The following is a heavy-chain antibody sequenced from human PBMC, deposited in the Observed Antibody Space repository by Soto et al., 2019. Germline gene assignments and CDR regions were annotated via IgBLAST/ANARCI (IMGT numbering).Heavy chain of an antibody. CDR3: ARDPSEGRVGNWFES. Sequence: EVQLVESGGGLVKPGGSLRLSCAASGFTFSRYGMNWLRQAPGKGLEWVASISSSTSYVYYADSVKGRFSNSRDNTKNILYLEMYALRTEDTAVYYCARDPSEGRVGNWFESWGQGTLVTVSS. V-gene: IGHV3-21*06. CDR1: GFTFSRYG. D-gene: IGHD2-2*01. J-gene: IGHJ5*01. CDR2: ISSSTSYV.